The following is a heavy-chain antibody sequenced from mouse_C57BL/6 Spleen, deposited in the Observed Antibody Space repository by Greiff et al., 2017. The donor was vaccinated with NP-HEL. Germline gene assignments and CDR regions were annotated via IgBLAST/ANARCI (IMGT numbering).Heavy chain of an antibody. J-gene: IGHJ2*01. D-gene: IGHD2-1*01. CDR1: GYAFSSSW. CDR3: ARGNYYFDY. Sequence: VQLQQSGPELVKPGASVKISCKASGYAFSSSWMNWVKQRPGKGLEWIGRIYPGDGDTNYNQKFKDKATLTVDKSSSTAYMQLSSLTSEDSAVYYCARGNYYFDYWGQGTTLTVSS. CDR2: IYPGDGDT. V-gene: IGHV1-82*01.